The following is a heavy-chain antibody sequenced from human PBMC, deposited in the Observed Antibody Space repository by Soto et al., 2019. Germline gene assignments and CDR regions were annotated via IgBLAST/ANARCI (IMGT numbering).Heavy chain of an antibody. CDR1: GGSISSYY. J-gene: IGHJ6*03. Sequence: SETLSLTCTVSGGSISSYYWSWIRQPPGKGLEWIGDIYYSGSTNYNPSLKSRVTISVDTSQNQFSLRLSSVTAVDTAVYYCARAGYYGSGFYYYDTAVCGKGTTVTVSS. CDR2: IYYSGST. D-gene: IGHD3-10*01. V-gene: IGHV4-59*01. CDR3: ARAGYYGSGFYYYDTAV.